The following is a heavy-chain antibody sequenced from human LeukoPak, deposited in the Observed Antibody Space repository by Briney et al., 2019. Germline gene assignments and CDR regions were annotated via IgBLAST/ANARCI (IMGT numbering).Heavy chain of an antibody. CDR3: AVIAAAGPYSTAAKRRDFDY. D-gene: IGHD6-13*01. J-gene: IGHJ4*02. V-gene: IGHV1-2*06. Sequence: ASVTVSCKASGYTFTGYYMHWVRQAPGQGLEWMGRINPNSGGTNYAQKFQGRVTMTRDTSISTAYMELGRLKSDDTAVYYCAVIAAAGPYSTAAKRRDFDYWGQGTLVTVSS. CDR1: GYTFTGYY. CDR2: INPNSGGT.